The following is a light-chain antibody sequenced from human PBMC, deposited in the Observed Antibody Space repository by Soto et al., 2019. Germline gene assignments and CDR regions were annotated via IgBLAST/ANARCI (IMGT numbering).Light chain of an antibody. CDR3: SSYTSSGTLGV. CDR2: DVT. Sequence: QSALTQPASVSGSPGQSITISCTGTSSDVGDSNYVSWYQQHPGKAPKLMISDVTNRPSGVSNRFSGSKSGNTASLTISGLQAEDEADYYCSSYTSSGTLGVFGGGTKLTVL. V-gene: IGLV2-14*03. J-gene: IGLJ2*01. CDR1: SSDVGDSNY.